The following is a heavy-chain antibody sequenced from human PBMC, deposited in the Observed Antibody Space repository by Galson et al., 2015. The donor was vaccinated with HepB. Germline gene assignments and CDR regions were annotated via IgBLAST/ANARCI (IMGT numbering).Heavy chain of an antibody. J-gene: IGHJ4*02. Sequence: SLRLSCAVSGFNFSDFYMTWIRQTPGKGPQWISYTTPSSSYTNYAASVKGRFTISRDNAKNSLFLQMSSLRAEDTAVYYCARDLRSARAFDYWGQGTLVTVSS. D-gene: IGHD6-6*01. CDR3: ARDLRSARAFDY. CDR2: TTPSSSYT. V-gene: IGHV3-11*06. CDR1: GFNFSDFY.